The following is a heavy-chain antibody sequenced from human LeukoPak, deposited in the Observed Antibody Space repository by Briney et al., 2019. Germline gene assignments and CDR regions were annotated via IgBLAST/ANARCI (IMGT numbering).Heavy chain of an antibody. J-gene: IGHJ1*01. D-gene: IGHD3-22*01. CDR1: GYTYTGYY. CDR2: INPNSGGT. V-gene: IGHV1-2*06. CDR3: ARGRWITMIVVVIASQYFQH. Sequence: GASVKVSCKASGYTYTGYYMHWVRQAPGQGLEWMGRINPNSGGTNYAQKFQGRVTMTRDTSISTAYMELSRPRSDDTAVYYCARGRWITMIVVVIASQYFQHWGQGTLVTVSS.